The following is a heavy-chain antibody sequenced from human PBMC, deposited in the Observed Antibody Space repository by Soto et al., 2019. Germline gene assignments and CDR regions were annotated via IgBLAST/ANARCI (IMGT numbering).Heavy chain of an antibody. D-gene: IGHD3-10*01. J-gene: IGHJ4*02. CDR1: GGSISSSSYY. Sequence: SETLSLTCTVSGGSISSSSYYWGWIRQPPGKGLEWIGSIYYSGSTYYNPSLKSRVTISVDTSKNQFSLKLSSVTAADTAVYYCARHFRAQPLLWFGELHYWGQG. V-gene: IGHV4-39*01. CDR2: IYYSGST. CDR3: ARHFRAQPLLWFGELHY.